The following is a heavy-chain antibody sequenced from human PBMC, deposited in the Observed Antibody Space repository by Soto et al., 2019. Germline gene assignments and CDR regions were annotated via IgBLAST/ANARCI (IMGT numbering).Heavy chain of an antibody. CDR3: ARLGYCSSTSCYYYYYYGMDV. D-gene: IGHD2-2*01. CDR1: GYTFTSYG. Sequence: QVQLVQSGAEVKKPGASVKVSCKASGYTFTSYGISWVRQAPGQGLEWMGWISAYNSNTNYAQKLQGRVTMTTDTSTRTAYMELRGLRSDDTAVYYCARLGYCSSTSCYYYYYYGMDVWGQGTTVTVSS. J-gene: IGHJ6*02. V-gene: IGHV1-18*01. CDR2: ISAYNSNT.